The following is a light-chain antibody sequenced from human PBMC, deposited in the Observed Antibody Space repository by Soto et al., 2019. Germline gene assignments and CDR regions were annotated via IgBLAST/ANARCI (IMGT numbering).Light chain of an antibody. CDR3: QQRSDWPST. CDR2: DAS. J-gene: IGKJ4*01. V-gene: IGKV3-11*01. Sequence: EIVLTQSPATLSLSPGERATLSCRASQSVSRYLAWYQQKPGQAPRLLINDASNRATGIPARFIGSGSGTDFTLTISSLEPEDFAVYYCQQRSDWPSTFGGGTKVQIK. CDR1: QSVSRY.